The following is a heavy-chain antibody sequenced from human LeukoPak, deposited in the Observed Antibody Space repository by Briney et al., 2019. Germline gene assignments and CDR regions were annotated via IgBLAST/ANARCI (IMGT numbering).Heavy chain of an antibody. CDR3: ARAFGGHDEWYYFDY. V-gene: IGHV1-46*01. CDR1: GYIFSSYY. J-gene: IGHJ4*02. CDR2: INPSGGST. D-gene: IGHD5-12*01. Sequence: GASVKVSCKASGYIFSSYYMHWVRQAPGQGLEWMGIINPSGGSTTYAQKFQGRVTMTRDMSTSTVYMELSSLRSEDTAVYYCARAFGGHDEWYYFDYWGQGTLVTVSS.